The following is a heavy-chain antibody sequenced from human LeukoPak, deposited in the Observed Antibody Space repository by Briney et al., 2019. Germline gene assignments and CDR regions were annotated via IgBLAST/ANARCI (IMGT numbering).Heavy chain of an antibody. Sequence: GGSLRLSCAASGFTFSSYAMHWVRQAPGKGLEYVSAISSNGGTTYYADSVKGRFTTSRDNAKNSLYLQMNSLRAEDTAVYYCAKDRSGPTPGSFDYWGQGTLVTVSS. CDR2: ISSNGGTT. D-gene: IGHD6-19*01. CDR3: AKDRSGPTPGSFDY. J-gene: IGHJ4*02. V-gene: IGHV3-64*02. CDR1: GFTFSSYA.